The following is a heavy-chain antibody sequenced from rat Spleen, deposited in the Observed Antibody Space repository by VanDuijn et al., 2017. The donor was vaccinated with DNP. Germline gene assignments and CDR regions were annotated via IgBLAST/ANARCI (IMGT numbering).Heavy chain of an antibody. V-gene: IGHV2-32*01. CDR3: TRDDVRGVEGYFDY. Sequence: QVELKESGPGLVQPSQTLSLTCTVSGFSLTNYHVHWVRQPPGKGLEWMGVMRSDGDTSYNSVLKSRLNISRDTSKNQVFLKMNSLQTDDTGTYYCTRDDVRGVEGYFDYWGQGVMVTVSS. J-gene: IGHJ2*01. D-gene: IGHD4-2*01. CDR1: GFSLTNYH. CDR2: MRSDGDT.